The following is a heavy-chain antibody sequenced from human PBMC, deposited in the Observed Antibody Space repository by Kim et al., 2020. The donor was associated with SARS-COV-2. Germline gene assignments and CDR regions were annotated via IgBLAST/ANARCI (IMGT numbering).Heavy chain of an antibody. V-gene: IGHV3-11*01. CDR3: AREPRVRRYCTNGVCYPGGMDA. CDR2: ISSSGSTI. CDR1: GFTFSDYY. J-gene: IGHJ6*02. Sequence: GGSLRLSCAASGFTFSDYYMSWIRQAPGKGLEWVSYISSSGSTIYYADSVKGRFTISRDNAKNSPYLQMNSLRAEDTAVYYCAREPRVRRYCTNGVCYPGGMDAWGPETPVTVSS. D-gene: IGHD2-8*01.